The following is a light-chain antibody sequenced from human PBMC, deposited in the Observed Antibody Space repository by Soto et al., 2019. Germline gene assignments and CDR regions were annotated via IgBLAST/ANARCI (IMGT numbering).Light chain of an antibody. CDR3: QHYNSYSEA. Sequence: DIQMTQSPSTLSGSVGDRVTITCRASQTISSWLAWYQQKPGKAPKLLIYKASTLKSGVPSRFSGSGSGTEFTLTISSLQSDYFATYYCQHYNSYSEAFGHWTKLEFK. CDR1: QTISSW. J-gene: IGKJ1*01. V-gene: IGKV1-5*03. CDR2: KAS.